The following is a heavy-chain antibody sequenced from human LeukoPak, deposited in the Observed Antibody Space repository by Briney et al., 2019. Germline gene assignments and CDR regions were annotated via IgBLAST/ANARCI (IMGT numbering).Heavy chain of an antibody. CDR1: GGTFSSYA. V-gene: IGHV1-8*02. J-gene: IGHJ2*01. CDR2: MNPNSGNT. CDR3: ARGAGGPTYYYDSSGYSARYFDL. Sequence: ASVKVSCKASGGTFSSYAISWVRQAPGQGLEWMGWMNPNSGNTGYAQKFQGRVTMTRNTSISTAYMELSSLRSEDTAVYYCARGAGGPTYYYDSSGYSARYFDLWGRGTLVTVSS. D-gene: IGHD3-22*01.